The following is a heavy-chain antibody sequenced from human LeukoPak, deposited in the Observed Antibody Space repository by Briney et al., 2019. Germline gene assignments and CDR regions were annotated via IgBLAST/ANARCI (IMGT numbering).Heavy chain of an antibody. Sequence: GGSLRLSCAASGFTFSNYWMSWVRQVPGKGLEWVANIKQDGSEKYYVDSVKGRFTISRDNAKNSLYLQMNSLRAEDTALYYCARDRWAGSGGFDSWGQGALVTVSS. J-gene: IGHJ4*02. CDR2: IKQDGSEK. V-gene: IGHV3-7*05. D-gene: IGHD3-10*01. CDR3: ARDRWAGSGGFDS. CDR1: GFTFSNYW.